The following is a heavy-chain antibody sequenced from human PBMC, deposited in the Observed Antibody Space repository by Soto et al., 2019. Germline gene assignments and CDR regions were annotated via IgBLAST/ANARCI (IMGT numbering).Heavy chain of an antibody. CDR1: GYTFTSYY. D-gene: IGHD6-6*01. J-gene: IGHJ6*02. V-gene: IGHV1-46*01. CDR2: INPSGGST. CDR3: AREGPPSSSGWGYYYYGMDV. Sequence: ASVKVSCKASGYTFTSYYMHWVRQAPGQGLEWMGIINPSGGSTSYAQKFQGGVTMTRDTSTSTVYMELSSLRSEDTAVYYCAREGPPSSSGWGYYYYGMDVWGQGTKVTVSS.